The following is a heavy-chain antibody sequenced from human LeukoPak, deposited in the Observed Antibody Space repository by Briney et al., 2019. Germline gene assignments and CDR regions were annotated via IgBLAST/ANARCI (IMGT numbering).Heavy chain of an antibody. J-gene: IGHJ2*01. V-gene: IGHV3-30*18. D-gene: IGHD5-18*01. CDR1: GFTFSSYG. CDR3: AKPGRNSKYSYDPWYFDL. Sequence: GRSLRLSCAASGFTFSSYGMHWVRQAPGKGLEWVAIISYDGSNKYYADSVKGRFTISRDNSKNTLYLQMNSLRAEDTAVYYCAKPGRNSKYSYDPWYFDLWGRGTLVTVSS. CDR2: ISYDGSNK.